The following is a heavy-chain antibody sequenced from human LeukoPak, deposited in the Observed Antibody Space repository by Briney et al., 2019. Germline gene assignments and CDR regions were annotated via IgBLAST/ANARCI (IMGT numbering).Heavy chain of an antibody. CDR2: INPSGGST. CDR3: ARDSSGYYYFDY. V-gene: IGHV1-46*01. D-gene: IGHD3-22*01. J-gene: IGHJ4*02. Sequence: GASVKVSCKASGGTFSSYAISWVRQAPGQGLEWMGIINPSGGSTSYAQKFQGRVTMTRDTSTSTVYMELSSLRSEDTAVYYCARDSSGYYYFDYWGQGTLVTVSS. CDR1: GGTFSSYA.